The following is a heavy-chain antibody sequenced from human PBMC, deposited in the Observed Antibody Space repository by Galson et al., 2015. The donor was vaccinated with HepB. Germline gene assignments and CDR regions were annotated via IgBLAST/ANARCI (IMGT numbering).Heavy chain of an antibody. CDR3: AGGPPRERDIWSRHYTRPDF. CDR2: IWYDGDPK. D-gene: IGHD3-3*01. CDR1: GFTFSSYG. V-gene: IGHV3-33*08. Sequence: SLRLSCAASGFTFSSYGMHWVRQAPGKGLEWVAVIWYDGDPKYYADSVKGRFTVSRDTSKSTLYLQMNSLRVGDTAVYYCAGGPPRERDIWSRHYTRPDFWGQGTLVTVSS. J-gene: IGHJ4*02.